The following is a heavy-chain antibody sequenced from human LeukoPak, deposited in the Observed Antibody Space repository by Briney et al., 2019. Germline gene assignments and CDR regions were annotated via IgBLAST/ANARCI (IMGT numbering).Heavy chain of an antibody. J-gene: IGHJ5*02. D-gene: IGHD2-2*02. V-gene: IGHV1-46*01. CDR2: INPSGGST. Sequence: ASVKVSCKASGHTFTSYYMHWVRQAPGQGLEWMGIINPSGGSTSYAQKFQGRVTMTRDTSTSTVYMELSSLRSEDTAVYYCARNQGYCSSTSCYMGWFDPWGQGTLVTVSS. CDR1: GHTFTSYY. CDR3: ARNQGYCSSTSCYMGWFDP.